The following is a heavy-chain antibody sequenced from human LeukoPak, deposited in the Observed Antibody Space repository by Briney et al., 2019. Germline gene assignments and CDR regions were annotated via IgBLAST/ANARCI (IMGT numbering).Heavy chain of an antibody. CDR2: MSPISGNT. D-gene: IGHD2-2*01. Sequence: ASVTVSYKASGYTFTIYDINWVRPAAGQGRAWVGWMSPISGNTGNAQKFQGRLTMTRNTAINTAYLELSGLRSEDTAVYYCARESGDILVVPYYWGQGTLVTVSS. J-gene: IGHJ4*02. CDR3: ARESGDILVVPYY. V-gene: IGHV1-8*01. CDR1: GYTFTIYD.